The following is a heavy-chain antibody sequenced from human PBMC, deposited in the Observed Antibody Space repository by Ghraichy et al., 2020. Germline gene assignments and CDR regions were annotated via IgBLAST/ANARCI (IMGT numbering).Heavy chain of an antibody. V-gene: IGHV4-4*02. CDR3: AQTSPTVAGFDY. CDR2: ISQSGSA. CDR1: GDSITGGVW. J-gene: IGHJ4*02. D-gene: IGHD6-19*01. Sequence: SETLSLTCAVSGDSITGGVWWSWVRQPPGKGLEWIGEISQSGSANYNPSLKSRVTISVDKSKNQFSLKLSSVTAADTAVYYCAQTSPTVAGFDYWGQGALVIVSS.